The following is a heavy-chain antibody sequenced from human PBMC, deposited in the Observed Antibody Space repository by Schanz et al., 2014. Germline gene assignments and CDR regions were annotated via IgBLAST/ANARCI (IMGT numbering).Heavy chain of an antibody. CDR2: IFYTGIT. CDR3: ARDGAGRAPDAFDI. D-gene: IGHD1-26*01. Sequence: QLQLQESGPGLVKPSETLSLTCTVSGDSIRSSSYYWDWIRQTPGEGLEWIGTIFYTGITYYNPPVKGRAPMSVDPPNNQSSLNRSLVTAADTAVYYCARDGAGRAPDAFDIWGQGTMVTVSS. J-gene: IGHJ3*02. CDR1: GDSIRSSSYY. V-gene: IGHV4-39*02.